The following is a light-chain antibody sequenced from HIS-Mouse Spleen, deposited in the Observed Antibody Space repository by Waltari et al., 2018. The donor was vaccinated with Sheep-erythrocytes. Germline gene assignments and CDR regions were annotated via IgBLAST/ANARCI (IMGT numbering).Light chain of an antibody. CDR2: DVS. CDR3: CSYAGSYNHV. J-gene: IGLJ1*01. Sequence: QSALTQPRPVSGSPGQSVPIPCTGTSSAVGGYNYVPWYQQHPGKAPKLMIYDVSKRPSGVPDRFSGSKSGNTASLTISGLQAEDEADYYCCSYAGSYNHVFATGTKVTVL. V-gene: IGLV2-11*01. CDR1: SSAVGGYNY.